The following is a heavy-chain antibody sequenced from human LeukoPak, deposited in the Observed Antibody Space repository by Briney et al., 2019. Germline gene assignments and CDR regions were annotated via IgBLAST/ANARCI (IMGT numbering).Heavy chain of an antibody. CDR2: ISSSGSTI. Sequence: GGSLRLSCAASGFTFSDYYMSWIRQAPGKGLEWVSYISSSGSTIYYADSVKGRFTISRDNAKNSLYLQMNSLRAEDTAVYYCARDSGPRVQLWLWDAFDIWGQGTMVTVSS. CDR1: GFTFSDYY. J-gene: IGHJ3*02. CDR3: ARDSGPRVQLWLWDAFDI. D-gene: IGHD5-18*01. V-gene: IGHV3-11*01.